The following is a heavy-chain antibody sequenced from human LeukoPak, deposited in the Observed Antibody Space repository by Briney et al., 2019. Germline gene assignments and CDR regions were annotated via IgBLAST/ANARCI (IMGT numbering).Heavy chain of an antibody. CDR3: ARGGARYLDN. CDR2: MKEDGSDT. J-gene: IGHJ4*02. D-gene: IGHD3-9*01. CDR1: GFIFSSYT. Sequence: GGSLRLSCVASGFIFSSYTMRWVRQAPGKGLEGVAKMKEDGSDTYYVDSVKGRFTICRDNAKNSLCLQMSSLRVEDTAVYYCARGGARYLDNWGQGTLVTVSS. V-gene: IGHV3-7*01.